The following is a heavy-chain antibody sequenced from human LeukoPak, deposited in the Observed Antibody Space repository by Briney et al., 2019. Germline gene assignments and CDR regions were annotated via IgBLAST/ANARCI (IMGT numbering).Heavy chain of an antibody. CDR3: ARGPYAPYSSSSFAPGDRYYYYYMDV. V-gene: IGHV4-39*07. CDR2: IYYSGST. Sequence: PSETLSLTCTVSGGSISSSSYYWGLIRQPPGKGLEWIGSIYYSGSTYYNPSLKSRVTISVDTSKNQFSLKLSSVTAADTAVYYCARGPYAPYSSSSFAPGDRYYYYYMDVWGKGTTVTVSS. J-gene: IGHJ6*03. CDR1: GGSISSSSYY. D-gene: IGHD6-6*01.